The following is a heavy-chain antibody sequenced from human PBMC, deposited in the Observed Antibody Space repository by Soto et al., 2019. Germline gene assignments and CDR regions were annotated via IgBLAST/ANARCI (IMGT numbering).Heavy chain of an antibody. CDR2: IYHSGST. CDR1: VGSISSSNW. Sequence: SETLSLTCAVSVGSISSSNWWSCVRQPPGKGLEWIGEIYHSGSTNYNPSLKSRVTISVDKSKNQFSLKLSSVTTADTAVYYCARDSRSDFWSGYYADYYGMDVWGQGTTVTVSS. D-gene: IGHD3-3*01. CDR3: ARDSRSDFWSGYYADYYGMDV. J-gene: IGHJ6*02. V-gene: IGHV4-4*02.